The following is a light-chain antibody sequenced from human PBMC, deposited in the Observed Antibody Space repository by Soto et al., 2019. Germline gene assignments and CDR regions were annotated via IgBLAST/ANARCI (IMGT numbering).Light chain of an antibody. V-gene: IGKV1-39*01. CDR1: QTISSF. Sequence: DIQMTQSPSSLSASVGDRVTITCRTSQTISSFLNWYQHSPGKAPKLLIYAASSLQSGVPSRFSGSGSGTDFSLTISSLQPEDFATYYCQQYYSTSWTFGQGTKVDIK. CDR3: QQYYSTSWT. CDR2: AAS. J-gene: IGKJ1*01.